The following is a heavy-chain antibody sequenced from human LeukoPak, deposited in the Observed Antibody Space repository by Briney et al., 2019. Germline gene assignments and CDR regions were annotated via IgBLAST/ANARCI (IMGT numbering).Heavy chain of an antibody. CDR3: AKDVYGDYGYYYYGMDV. D-gene: IGHD4-17*01. CDR1: GFTFSSYA. CDR2: ISGSGGST. J-gene: IGHJ6*02. V-gene: IGHV3-23*01. Sequence: GGSLRLSCAASGFTFSSYAMSWVRQAPGKGLEWVSAISGSGGSTYCADSVKGRFTISRDNSKSTLYLQMNSPRAEDTAVYYCAKDVYGDYGYYYYGMDVWGQGTTVTVSS.